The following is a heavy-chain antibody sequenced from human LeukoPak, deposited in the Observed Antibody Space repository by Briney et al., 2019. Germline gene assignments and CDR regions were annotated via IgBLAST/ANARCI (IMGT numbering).Heavy chain of an antibody. J-gene: IGHJ4*02. CDR2: ISGSGGST. CDR3: AKAEGVYYDILTGYSYYFDY. D-gene: IGHD3-9*01. CDR1: GFTFSSYG. Sequence: GRSLRLSCAASGFTFSSYGMHWVRQAPGKGLEWVSAISGSGGSTYYADSVKGRFTISRDNSKNTLYLQMNSLRAEDTAVYYCAKAEGVYYDILTGYSYYFDYWGQGTLVTVSS. V-gene: IGHV3-23*01.